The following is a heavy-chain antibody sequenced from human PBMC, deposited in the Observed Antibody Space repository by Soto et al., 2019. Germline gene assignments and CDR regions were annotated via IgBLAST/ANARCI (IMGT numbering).Heavy chain of an antibody. Sequence: VQLVASGGGLVQPGGSLRLSCAASGFTFRSYWMHWVRQGPGKGLVWVSRVNSDESTTSYADPVKGRFTISRDNAKNTLYLQMSSLRVEDTALYYCVCFECGRTAVVTAMEANGYWGQGTLVTVSS. J-gene: IGHJ4*02. CDR3: VCFECGRTAVVTAMEANGY. CDR2: VNSDESTT. V-gene: IGHV3-74*01. CDR1: GFTFRSYW. D-gene: IGHD2-21*02.